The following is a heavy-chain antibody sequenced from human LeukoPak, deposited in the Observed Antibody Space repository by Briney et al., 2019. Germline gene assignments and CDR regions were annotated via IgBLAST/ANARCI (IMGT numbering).Heavy chain of an antibody. CDR1: GFTFDDYA. V-gene: IGHV3-43D*03. Sequence: SGGSLRLSCAASGFTFDDYAMHWVRQAPGKGLEWVSLISWDGSTTYYADSVKGRFTISRDNSKNSLYLQMNSLRAEDTAVYYCAKDRGNYDILTGYFGTRDWGQGTLVTVSS. CDR3: AKDRGNYDILTGYFGTRD. D-gene: IGHD3-9*01. J-gene: IGHJ4*02. CDR2: ISWDGSTT.